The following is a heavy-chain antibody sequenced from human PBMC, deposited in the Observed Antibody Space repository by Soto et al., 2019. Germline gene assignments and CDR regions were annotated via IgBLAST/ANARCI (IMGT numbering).Heavy chain of an antibody. V-gene: IGHV1-18*01. CDR2: TSAYNGNT. Sequence: QVQLVQSGAEVKKPGASVKVSSKASVYTFTSYGISWVRRAPGQGLGGMGGTSAYNGNTNYAQKLKGRVTMTTDTSTSTAYMELRSLRSDDTAVYYCARYAAIVLVPAADNYYYYGMDVWGQGTTVTVSS. CDR1: VYTFTSYG. D-gene: IGHD2-2*01. CDR3: ARYAAIVLVPAADNYYYYGMDV. J-gene: IGHJ6*02.